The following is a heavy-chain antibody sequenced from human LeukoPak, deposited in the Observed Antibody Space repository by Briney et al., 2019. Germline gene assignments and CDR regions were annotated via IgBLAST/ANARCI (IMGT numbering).Heavy chain of an antibody. CDR1: GFTFSNFG. CDR3: ARGGTGSYRHYYFDY. V-gene: IGHV3-21*01. J-gene: IGHJ4*02. Sequence: PGGSLRLSCAASGFTFSNFGINWVRQAPGKGLEWVSSISSSSSYISYADSVKGRFTISRDNAKNSLDLQMNSLRAEDTAVYYCARGGTGSYRHYYFDYWGQGTLVTVSS. CDR2: ISSSSSYI. D-gene: IGHD3-16*02.